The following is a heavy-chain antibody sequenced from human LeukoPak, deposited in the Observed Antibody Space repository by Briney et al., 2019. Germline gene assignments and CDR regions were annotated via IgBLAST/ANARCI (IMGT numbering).Heavy chain of an antibody. Sequence: ASVKVSCKASGYTLTSYDINWVRQATGQGLEWMGWMNPNSGNTGYAQKFQGRVTMTRNTSISTAYMELSSLRSEDTAVYYCARSRLVIKSKLYYYYYMDVWGKGTTVTISS. CDR1: GYTLTSYD. V-gene: IGHV1-8*01. CDR3: ARSRLVIKSKLYYYYYMDV. CDR2: MNPNSGNT. J-gene: IGHJ6*03. D-gene: IGHD3-9*01.